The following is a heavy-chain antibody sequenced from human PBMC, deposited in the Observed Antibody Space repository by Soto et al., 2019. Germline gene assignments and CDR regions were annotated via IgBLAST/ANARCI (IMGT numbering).Heavy chain of an antibody. D-gene: IGHD4-17*01. V-gene: IGHV1-18*04. CDR2: ISAYSGNT. CDR3: ARVVKAGDYGDYGRYYFDY. J-gene: IGHJ4*01. Sequence: QVQLVQSGAEVKKPGASVKVSCKASGYTFTTYGITWVRQAPGQGLEWMGWISAYSGNTNYAQKLQGRLTVNTDTSTNAACMDLRSLRSDDTAVYYCARVVKAGDYGDYGRYYFDYWGHGTLVTVSS. CDR1: GYTFTTYG.